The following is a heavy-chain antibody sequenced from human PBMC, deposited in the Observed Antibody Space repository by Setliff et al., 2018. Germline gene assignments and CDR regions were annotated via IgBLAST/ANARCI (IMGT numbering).Heavy chain of an antibody. CDR2: ISGNDGRT. V-gene: IGHV3-23*01. CDR1: GFTLSNYA. CDR3: AKDGIALMVYAILADC. J-gene: IGHJ4*02. Sequence: SLRLSCAASGFTLSNYAMSWVRQAPGKGLEWVSTISGNDGRTYYADSVQGRFTISRDNSKNTLYLQMNSLSAEDTAVYYCAKDGIALMVYAILADCWGQGTLVTVSS. D-gene: IGHD2-8*01.